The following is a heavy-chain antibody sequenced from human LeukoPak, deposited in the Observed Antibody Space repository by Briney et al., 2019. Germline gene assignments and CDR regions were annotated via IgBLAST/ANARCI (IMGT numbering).Heavy chain of an antibody. V-gene: IGHV1-2*02. Sequence: ASVKVSCKASGYTFTGYYMHWVRQAPGQGLEWMGWINPNSGGTNYAQKFQGRVTMTRDTSISTAYMELSRLRSDDTAVYYCARGTPLKYSSSWSQNWFDPWGQGTLVTVSS. CDR2: INPNSGGT. J-gene: IGHJ5*02. CDR3: ARGTPLKYSSSWSQNWFDP. CDR1: GYTFTGYY. D-gene: IGHD6-13*01.